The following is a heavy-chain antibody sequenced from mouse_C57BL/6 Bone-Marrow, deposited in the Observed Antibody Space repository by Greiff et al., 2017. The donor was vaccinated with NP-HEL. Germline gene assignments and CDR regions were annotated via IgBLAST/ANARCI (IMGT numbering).Heavy chain of an antibody. V-gene: IGHV7-1*01. Sequence: EVMLVDSGGGLVQPGRSLRLSCATSGFTFSDFYMAWVRQAPGKGLEWLAASRNKANDYTTEYSASVTGRFIVSSDTSQSILYLQMNALRAEDTAIYYCARDNWDWYFDVWGTGTTVTVSS. D-gene: IGHD4-1*01. CDR1: GFTFSDFY. J-gene: IGHJ1*03. CDR2: SRNKANDYTT. CDR3: ARDNWDWYFDV.